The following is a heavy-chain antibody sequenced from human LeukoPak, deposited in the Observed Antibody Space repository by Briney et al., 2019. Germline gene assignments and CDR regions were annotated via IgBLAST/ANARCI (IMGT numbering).Heavy chain of an antibody. Sequence: SETLSLTCAVYGGSFSGYYWSWIRQPPGKGLEWIGEINHSGSTNYNPSLKSRVTISVDTSKNQFSLKLSSVTAADTAVYYCARDKLGIDYWGQGTLVTVSS. CDR2: INHSGST. CDR1: GGSFSGYY. J-gene: IGHJ4*02. D-gene: IGHD7-27*01. CDR3: ARDKLGIDY. V-gene: IGHV4-34*01.